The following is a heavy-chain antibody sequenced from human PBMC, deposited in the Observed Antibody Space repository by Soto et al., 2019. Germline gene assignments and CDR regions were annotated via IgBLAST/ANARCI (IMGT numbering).Heavy chain of an antibody. CDR2: ILPGGAT. CDR3: ETADAPSPYYY. Sequence: PGGSLRLSCAGSGVTVSSLYMCWVRQTPGNGLEWSSAILPGGATADADSVKGRFTNSRDNLKNREDLQMTSLRDDDSGDYYWETADAPSPYYYWGPGTLVTVSS. J-gene: IGHJ4*02. V-gene: IGHV3-53*01. D-gene: IGHD3-10*01. CDR1: GVTVSSLY.